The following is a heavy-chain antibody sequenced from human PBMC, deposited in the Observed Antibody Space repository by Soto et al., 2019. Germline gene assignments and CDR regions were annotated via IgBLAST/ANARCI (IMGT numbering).Heavy chain of an antibody. J-gene: IGHJ6*02. CDR3: ARGTRATQYYYYFYGMDV. Sequence: SETLSLTCTVSGGSISTYYWTWIRQPPGKGLEWIGYTSYSGSTNYDPSLKSRLTISLNTSKKHFSLKLSSVTAADTAVYYCARGTRATQYYYYFYGMDVWGQGTTVTVSS. CDR2: TSYSGST. V-gene: IGHV4-59*01. CDR1: GGSISTYY.